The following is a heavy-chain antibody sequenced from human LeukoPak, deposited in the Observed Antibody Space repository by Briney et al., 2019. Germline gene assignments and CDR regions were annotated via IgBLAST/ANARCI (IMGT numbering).Heavy chain of an antibody. Sequence: PSETLSLACSVSGVSISSGSNYWGWIRQPPGKTLEWIGSIYSSGSTYYNSSLRSRVIILIDTSKNHFSLTLSSVTAADTAVYYCTRSDGYGLVGIWGQGTMVTVSS. CDR2: IYSSGST. D-gene: IGHD3-10*01. J-gene: IGHJ3*01. V-gene: IGHV4-39*07. CDR3: TRSDGYGLVGI. CDR1: GVSISSGSNY.